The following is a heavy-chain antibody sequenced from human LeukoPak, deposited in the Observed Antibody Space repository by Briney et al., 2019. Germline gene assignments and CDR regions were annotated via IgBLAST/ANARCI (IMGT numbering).Heavy chain of an antibody. CDR3: ATGEGWQWLAFDY. Sequence: GGSLRLSCAASGFTFSSYSMNWVRQAPGKGLEWVSSISSSSSHIYYADSVKGRFTISRDNAKNSLYLQMNSLRAEDTAVYYCATGEGWQWLAFDYWGQGTLVTVSS. CDR1: GFTFSSYS. D-gene: IGHD6-19*01. CDR2: ISSSSSHI. J-gene: IGHJ4*02. V-gene: IGHV3-21*01.